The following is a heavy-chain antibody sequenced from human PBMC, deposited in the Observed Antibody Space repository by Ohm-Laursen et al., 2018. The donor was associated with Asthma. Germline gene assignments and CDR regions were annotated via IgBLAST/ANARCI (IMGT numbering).Heavy chain of an antibody. CDR3: ARIGPEWELPGREYSLHH. J-gene: IGHJ1*01. Sequence: LRLSCSAAGYTFSRYSIHWVRQVPGKGLEWVASISTASTFIYYADSVRGRFTTSRDNAKNSVYLQMNSLRAEDTALYYCARIGPEWELPGREYSLHHWGEGTLVTVSS. CDR2: ISTASTFI. V-gene: IGHV3-21*01. D-gene: IGHD1-26*01. CDR1: GYTFSRYS.